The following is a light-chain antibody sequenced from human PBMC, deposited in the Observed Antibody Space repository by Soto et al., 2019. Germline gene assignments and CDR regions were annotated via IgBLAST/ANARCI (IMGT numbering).Light chain of an antibody. CDR1: QSISSW. J-gene: IGKJ2*01. CDR3: QQYNSYSHT. Sequence: DIQMTQSPSPLSASVGDRVTITCRASQSISSWLAWYQRKPGKAPKLLIYDASNLESGVPSRFSGSGSGTEFTLTISSLQPDDFATYYYQQYNSYSHTFGQGTKLEIK. CDR2: DAS. V-gene: IGKV1-5*01.